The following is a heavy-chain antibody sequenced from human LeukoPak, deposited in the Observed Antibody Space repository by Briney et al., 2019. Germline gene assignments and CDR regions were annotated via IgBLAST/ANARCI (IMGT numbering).Heavy chain of an antibody. CDR2: INHSGST. CDR1: GGSFSGYY. J-gene: IGHJ6*02. CDR3: ARGLRYCSSTSCSRGMDV. D-gene: IGHD2-2*01. Sequence: PSETLSLTCAVYGGSFSGYYWSWIRQPPGKGLEWIGEINHSGSTNYNPSLKSRVTISVDTSKNQFSLKLSSVTAADTAVYYCARGLRYCSSTSCSRGMDVWGQGTTVTVSS. V-gene: IGHV4-34*01.